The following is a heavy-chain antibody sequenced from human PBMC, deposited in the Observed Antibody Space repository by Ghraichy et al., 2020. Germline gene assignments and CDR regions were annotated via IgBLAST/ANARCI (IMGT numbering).Heavy chain of an antibody. CDR2: IIPIFGTA. CDR1: GGTFSSYA. CDR3: AREVDYGDYLGFDY. Sequence: SVKVSCKASGGTFSSYAISWVRQAPGQGLEWMGGIIPIFGTANYAQKFQGRVTITADKSTSTAYMELSSLRSEDTAVYYCAREVDYGDYLGFDYWGQGTLVTVSS. D-gene: IGHD4-17*01. J-gene: IGHJ4*02. V-gene: IGHV1-69*06.